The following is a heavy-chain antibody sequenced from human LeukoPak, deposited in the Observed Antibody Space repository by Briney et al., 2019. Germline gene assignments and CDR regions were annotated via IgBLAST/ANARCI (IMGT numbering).Heavy chain of an antibody. CDR2: ISSSSSTI. Sequence: PGGSLRLSCAASGFTFSSYSMNWVRQAPGKGLEWVSYISSSSSTIYYADSVKGRFTISRDNAKNSLYLQMNCLRAEDTAVYYCARTPTYYYGSGSSQDAYYFDYWGQGTLVTVSS. D-gene: IGHD3-10*01. CDR3: ARTPTYYYGSGSSQDAYYFDY. CDR1: GFTFSSYS. V-gene: IGHV3-48*01. J-gene: IGHJ4*02.